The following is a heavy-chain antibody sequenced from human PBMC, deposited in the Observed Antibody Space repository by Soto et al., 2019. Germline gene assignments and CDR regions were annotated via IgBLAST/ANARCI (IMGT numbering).Heavy chain of an antibody. J-gene: IGHJ4*02. CDR2: IREDGGET. CDR3: ARHGETWVGNDCHRHFDS. Sequence: EVQLAESGGDLVQSGGSLRLSCATSGFTFSDYWMTWVRQARGKGLEWVASIREDGGETHYVDSVKGRFTISRDNARKSLYLQMNNLRVEDTAVYYCARHGETWVGNDCHRHFDSWGQGSLVSVSS. V-gene: IGHV3-7*03. D-gene: IGHD5-12*01. CDR1: GFTFSDYW.